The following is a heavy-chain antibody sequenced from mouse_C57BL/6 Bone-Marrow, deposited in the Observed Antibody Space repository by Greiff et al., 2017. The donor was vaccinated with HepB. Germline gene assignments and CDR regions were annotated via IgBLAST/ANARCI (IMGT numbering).Heavy chain of an antibody. D-gene: IGHD1-1*01. J-gene: IGHJ1*03. V-gene: IGHV2-5*01. Sequence: VQVVESGPGLVQPSQSLSITCTVSGFSLTSYGVHWVRQSPGKGLEWLGVIWRGGSTDYNAAFMSRLSITKDNSKSQVFFKMNSLQADDTAIYYGAKNLYGSSYWYFDVWGTGTTVTVSS. CDR2: IWRGGST. CDR1: GFSLTSYG. CDR3: AKNLYGSSYWYFDV.